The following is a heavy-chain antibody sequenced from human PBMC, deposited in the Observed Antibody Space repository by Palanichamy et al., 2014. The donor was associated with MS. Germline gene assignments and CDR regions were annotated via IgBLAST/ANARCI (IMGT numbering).Heavy chain of an antibody. CDR1: GFTFSNYW. J-gene: IGHJ3*02. Sequence: EVQLVESGGGLVXPGGSLRLSCAASGFTFSNYWMHWVRQAPGKGLVWVSRINTDGSTTRYADSVKGRFTMSRDNAKNTLYLQMNSLRAEDTAVYYCARGQIYGDYSLGAFDIWGQGTMVTVSS. V-gene: IGHV3-74*01. D-gene: IGHD4-17*01. CDR3: ARGQIYGDYSLGAFDI. CDR2: INTDGSTT.